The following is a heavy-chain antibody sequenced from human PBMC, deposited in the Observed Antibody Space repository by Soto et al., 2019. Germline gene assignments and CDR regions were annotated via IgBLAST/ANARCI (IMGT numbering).Heavy chain of an antibody. J-gene: IGHJ3*02. CDR2: IWYDGSNK. D-gene: IGHD4-17*01. V-gene: IGHV3-33*01. Sequence: GGSLRLSCAASGFTFSSYGMHWVRQAPGKGLEWVAVIWYDGSNKYYVDSVKGRFTISRDNSKNTLYLQMNSLRAEDTAVYYCARSKDYGDYADAFDIWGQGTMVTVS. CDR1: GFTFSSYG. CDR3: ARSKDYGDYADAFDI.